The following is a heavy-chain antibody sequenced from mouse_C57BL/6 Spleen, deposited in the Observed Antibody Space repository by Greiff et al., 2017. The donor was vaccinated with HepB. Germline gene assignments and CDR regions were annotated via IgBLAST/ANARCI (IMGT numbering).Heavy chain of an antibody. J-gene: IGHJ1*03. V-gene: IGHV2-9-1*01. Sequence: QVHVKQSGPGLVAPSQSLSITCTVSGFSLTSYAISWVRQPPGKGLEWLGVIWTGGGTNYNSALKSRLSISKDNSKSQDFLKMNSLQTDDTAKDYCARNKESNWGWYFDVWGTGTTVTVSS. D-gene: IGHD4-1*01. CDR3: ARNKESNWGWYFDV. CDR1: GFSLTSYA. CDR2: IWTGGGT.